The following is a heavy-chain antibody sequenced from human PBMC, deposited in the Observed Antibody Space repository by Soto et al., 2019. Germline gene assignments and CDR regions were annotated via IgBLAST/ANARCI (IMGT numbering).Heavy chain of an antibody. D-gene: IGHD3-22*01. J-gene: IGHJ4*02. CDR1: GFTVSSNY. V-gene: IGHV3-66*01. CDR3: ARGPVSLYDSTGHSYYFDY. CDR2: IYSGGTT. Sequence: GGSLRLSCVASGFTVSSNYMSWVRQAPGKGLEWVSVIYSGGTTYYADSVKGRFTISRDNSKNTLYLQMNSLRAEDTAVYYCARGPVSLYDSTGHSYYFDYWGQGTLVTVSS.